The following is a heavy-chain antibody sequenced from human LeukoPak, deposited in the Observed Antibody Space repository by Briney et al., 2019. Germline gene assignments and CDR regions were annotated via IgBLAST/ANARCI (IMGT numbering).Heavy chain of an antibody. CDR2: INHSGST. Sequence: PSETLSLTCAVYGGSFSGYYWSWIRQPPGKGLEWLGEINHSGSTNYNASLKSRVTVSVGTSKNQFSLELSSVTAADTAVYYCARGQSGYDVDYYYYYMDVWGKGTTVTVSS. J-gene: IGHJ6*03. V-gene: IGHV4-34*01. CDR1: GGSFSGYY. D-gene: IGHD5-12*01. CDR3: ARGQSGYDVDYYYYYMDV.